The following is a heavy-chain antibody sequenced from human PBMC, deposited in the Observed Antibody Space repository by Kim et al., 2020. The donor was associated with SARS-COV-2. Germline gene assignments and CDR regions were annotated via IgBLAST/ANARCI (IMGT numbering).Heavy chain of an antibody. D-gene: IGHD6-19*01. V-gene: IGHV1-69*04. CDR3: ARAPPPSNTSGWSHYYYYYGMDV. Sequence: SVKVSCKASGGTFSSYAISWVRQAPGQGLEWMGRIIPMFGIANYAQKFQGRVTITADKSTSTAYMELSSLRSEDTAVYYCARAPPPSNTSGWSHYYYYYGMDVWGQGTTVTVSS. CDR2: IIPMFGIA. CDR1: GGTFSSYA. J-gene: IGHJ6*02.